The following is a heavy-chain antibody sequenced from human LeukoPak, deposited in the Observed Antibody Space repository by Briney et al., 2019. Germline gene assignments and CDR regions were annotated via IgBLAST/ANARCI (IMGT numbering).Heavy chain of an antibody. CDR3: ARDPHSLDY. V-gene: IGHV3-48*01. Sequence: PGGSLRLSCTASGFSFSSYSMNWVRQAPGKGLEWVAYTAYTGTIHYADSVRGRFAISRDNAKSSLFLQLNSLRAEDTAVYYCARDPHSLDYWGQGTLVTVSS. CDR2: TAYTGTI. CDR1: GFSFSSYS. J-gene: IGHJ4*02.